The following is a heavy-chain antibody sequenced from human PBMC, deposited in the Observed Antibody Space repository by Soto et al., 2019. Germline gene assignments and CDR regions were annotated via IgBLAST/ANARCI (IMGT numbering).Heavy chain of an antibody. CDR3: ARGQTMYYYDSSGYYSGPSYYFDY. D-gene: IGHD3-22*01. CDR2: INPNSGGT. V-gene: IGHV1-2*04. Sequence: GASVKVSCKASGYTFTGYYMHWVRHAPGQGLEWMGWINPNSGGTNYAQKFQGWVTMTRDTSISTAYMELSRLRSDDTAVYYCARGQTMYYYDSSGYYSGPSYYFDYWGQGTLVTVSS. J-gene: IGHJ4*02. CDR1: GYTFTGYY.